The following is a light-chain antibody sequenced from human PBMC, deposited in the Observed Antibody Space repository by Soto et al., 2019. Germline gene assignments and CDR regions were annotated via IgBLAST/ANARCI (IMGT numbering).Light chain of an antibody. CDR1: HSVGGTF. CDR3: QQYGSTPVLT. J-gene: IGKJ4*01. CDR2: GAS. V-gene: IGKV3-20*01. Sequence: EIVLTQSPRTLSFSPGERATLSCRASHSVGGTFLAWYQQKGGQAPRLLIYGASSRATGIPDRFSGSGSGTNFTLTISRRQPEDFAVDYCQQYGSTPVLTFGGGTKVDIK.